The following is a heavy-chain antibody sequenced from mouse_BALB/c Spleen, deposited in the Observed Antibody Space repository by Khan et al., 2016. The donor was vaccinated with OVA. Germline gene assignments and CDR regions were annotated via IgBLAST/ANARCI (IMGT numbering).Heavy chain of an antibody. CDR1: GYTFTSYT. D-gene: IGHD2-14*01. Sequence: QVRLQQSGAELARPGASVKMSCKASGYTFTSYTIHWIKLRPGQGLEWIGFINPSNGYTNSNQKFKDKATLTADKSSTTVYMQLSSLTSDDSAVYNCVRDGAYHRNDGWFAYWGQGTLVTVSA. CDR3: VRDGAYHRNDGWFAY. V-gene: IGHV1-4*01. J-gene: IGHJ3*01. CDR2: INPSNGYT.